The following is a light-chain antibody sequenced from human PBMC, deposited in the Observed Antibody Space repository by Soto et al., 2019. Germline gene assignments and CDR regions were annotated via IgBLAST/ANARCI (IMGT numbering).Light chain of an antibody. CDR3: HQQINRLT. J-gene: IGKJ4*01. V-gene: IGKV3-11*01. CDR1: QSVSNY. Sequence: EIVLTQSPATLSLSPGERATLSCRASQSVSNYLAWYQQKPGQAPRLLIYDASNRATGIPARFSGSGSGTDFTLTISTLEPEYFAVYYCHQQINRLTFGGGTNVEIK. CDR2: DAS.